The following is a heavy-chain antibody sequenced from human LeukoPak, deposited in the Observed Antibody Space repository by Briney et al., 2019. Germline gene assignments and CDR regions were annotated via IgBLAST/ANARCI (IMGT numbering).Heavy chain of an antibody. CDR2: MSYDGGHR. J-gene: IGHJ4*02. CDR1: GFTFKNYG. Sequence: GRSLRLSCAGSGFTFKNYGIHWVRRAPGKGLEWVAGMSYDGGHRYYGDSVKGRFTISRDNSKDTVYVEMNSLRPEDTALYYCAKGCSSTSCAIEFDSWGQGTLVTVSS. CDR3: AKGCSSTSCAIEFDS. D-gene: IGHD2-2*01. V-gene: IGHV3-30*18.